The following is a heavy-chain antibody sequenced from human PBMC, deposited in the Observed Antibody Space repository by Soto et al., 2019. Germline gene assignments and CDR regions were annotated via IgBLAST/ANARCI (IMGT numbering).Heavy chain of an antibody. D-gene: IGHD3-9*01. Sequence: LRLSCAASGFTFSSYAISWVRQAPGKGLEWVSTISGSGGSTYYADSVKGRFTISRDNSKNTVYLQMNSLRAEDTAVYYCAKDLTGYYAFFDYWGQGTLVTVSS. CDR3: AKDLTGYYAFFDY. CDR1: GFTFSSYA. V-gene: IGHV3-23*01. CDR2: ISGSGGST. J-gene: IGHJ4*02.